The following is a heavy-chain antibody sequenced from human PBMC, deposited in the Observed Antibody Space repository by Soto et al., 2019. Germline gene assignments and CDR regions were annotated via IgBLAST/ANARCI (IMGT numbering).Heavy chain of an antibody. CDR2: IIPIFGTA. D-gene: IGHD5-12*01. V-gene: IGHV1-69*13. CDR1: GGTFSSYA. Sequence: SVQVSCKASGGTFSSYAISWVRQAPGQGLEWMGGIIPIFGTANYAQKFQGRVTITADESTSTAYMELSSLRSEDTAVYYCTGRYDGYNPIHGMDVWGQRTTVTVS. J-gene: IGHJ6*02. CDR3: TGRYDGYNPIHGMDV.